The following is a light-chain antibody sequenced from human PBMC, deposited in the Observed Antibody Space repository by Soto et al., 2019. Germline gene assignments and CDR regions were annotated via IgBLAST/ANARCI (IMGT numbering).Light chain of an antibody. CDR3: QQYGSSSYT. J-gene: IGKJ2*01. CDR2: GVS. V-gene: IGKV3-20*01. Sequence: EIVLTQSPGTLSLSPGERATLSCRASQSVSSSYLAWYQQKPGQAPRLLIYGVSSRATGIPDRFSGSGSGTDFTLTISRLEPEDFAVYYCQQYGSSSYTCGQGTKLEIK. CDR1: QSVSSSY.